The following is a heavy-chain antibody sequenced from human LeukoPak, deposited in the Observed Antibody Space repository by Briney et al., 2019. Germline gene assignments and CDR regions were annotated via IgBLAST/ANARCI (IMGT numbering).Heavy chain of an antibody. D-gene: IGHD2-21*02. V-gene: IGHV3-48*02. CDR2: ISSSSSTI. CDR1: GFTFSSYX. J-gene: IGHJ4*02. CDR3: ARVYGDQIY. Sequence: GGSLRLSCAASGFTFSSYXMXXVRQAPGKXLEWVSYISSSSSTIXYADSVKGRFTIXRDNAKNSLYLQMNSLRDEDTAVYYCARVYGDQIYWGQGTLVTVSS.